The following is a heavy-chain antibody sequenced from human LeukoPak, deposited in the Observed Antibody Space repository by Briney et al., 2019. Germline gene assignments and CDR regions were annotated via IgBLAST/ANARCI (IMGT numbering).Heavy chain of an antibody. CDR3: ARVVYSGYDFRGAMDV. D-gene: IGHD5-12*01. V-gene: IGHV4-38-2*02. CDR1: GYSITNGYY. CDR2: IYHDGRI. J-gene: IGHJ6*03. Sequence: PSETLSLTCTVSGYSITNGYYWGWIRQPPGKGLEWIGSIYHDGRIDYNPSLKSRVTISVDTSKNQFSLKLSPVTAADTAVYYCARVVYSGYDFRGAMDVWGKGTTVTVSS.